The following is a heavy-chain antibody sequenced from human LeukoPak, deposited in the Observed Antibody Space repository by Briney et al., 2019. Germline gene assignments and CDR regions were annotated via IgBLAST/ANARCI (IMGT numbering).Heavy chain of an antibody. J-gene: IGHJ4*02. CDR1: GLTFSSYA. V-gene: IGHV3-23*01. D-gene: IGHD1-26*01. CDR2: ISGSGGST. CDR3: AKQREGRGGALDY. Sequence: AGGSLRLSCAASGLTFSSYAMSWVRQAPGKGLEWVSAISGSGGSTYYADSVKGRLTISRDNSKNTLYLQMNSLRAEDTAVYYCAKQREGRGGALDYWGQGTLVTVSS.